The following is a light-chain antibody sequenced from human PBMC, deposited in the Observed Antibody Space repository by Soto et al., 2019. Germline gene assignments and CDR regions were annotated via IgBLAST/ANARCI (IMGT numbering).Light chain of an antibody. CDR2: SDN. J-gene: IGLJ2*01. V-gene: IGLV1-44*01. CDR1: SSNIGSNT. CDR3: ATCEHTLNVYML. Sequence: QSVLTQPPSASGTPGQTVTISCSGSSSNIGSNTVNWYQQLPGAAPTLLVHSDNQRPSGVPDRFSGSRSGTSASLAISGLQTVDEADYNCATCEHTLNVYMLFGGGPRLTVL.